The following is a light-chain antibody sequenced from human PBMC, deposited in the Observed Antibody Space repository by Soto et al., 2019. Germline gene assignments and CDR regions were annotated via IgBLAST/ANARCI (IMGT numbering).Light chain of an antibody. CDR1: QSVSST. J-gene: IGKJ4*01. V-gene: IGKV3-15*01. CDR3: QQYKNLPLT. CDR2: GAS. Sequence: EIVMKQSPATLSVSPGGRATLSCRASQSVSSTLAWYQQKPGQAPRLLIYGASTRATGFPARFSGSGSGTEFTLTITSLQSEDFAVYYCQQYKNLPLTFGGGTRVEIK.